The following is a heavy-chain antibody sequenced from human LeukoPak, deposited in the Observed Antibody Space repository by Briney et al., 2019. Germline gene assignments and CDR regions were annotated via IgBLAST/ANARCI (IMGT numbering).Heavy chain of an antibody. V-gene: IGHV3-48*03. J-gene: IGHJ4*02. CDR3: ARDYGGSSPFDY. CDR1: GFTFSNYE. Sequence: GGSLRLSCAASGFTFSNYEMRWVRQAPGKGLEWVSYISSSGSDIYYADSVKGRFTISRDNAKNSLYLHMNSLRAEDTAVYHCARDYGGSSPFDYWGQGTLVTVSS. D-gene: IGHD4-23*01. CDR2: ISSSGSDI.